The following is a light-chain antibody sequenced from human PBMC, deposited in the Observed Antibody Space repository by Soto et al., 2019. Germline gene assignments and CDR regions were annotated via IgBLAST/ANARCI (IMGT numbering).Light chain of an antibody. CDR2: GAS. CDR3: QQYCNSPIFT. CDR1: QSVGNNY. V-gene: IGKV3-20*01. Sequence: EIVLTQSPGTLSLSPGERATLSCRASQSVGNNYLAWYQQKPGQAPRLLINGASSRATGITARFSGSGSGTDFTLTISRLEPEDFAVYYCQQYCNSPIFTFGPGTKVDIK. J-gene: IGKJ3*01.